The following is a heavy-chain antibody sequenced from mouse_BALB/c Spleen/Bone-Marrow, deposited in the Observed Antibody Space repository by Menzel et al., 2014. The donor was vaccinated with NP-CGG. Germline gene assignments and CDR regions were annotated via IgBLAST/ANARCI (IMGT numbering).Heavy chain of an antibody. Sequence: VQLQQSGPALVKPGASVKMSCKASGYTFTSYVLHWVTQKPGQGLEWVGYINPYNDGPKYNQKFKGKATLTSDKSSSTAYMELSSPTSEASAVYSSAREDGYYGMDYWGQGTSVTVSA. CDR2: INPYNDGP. V-gene: IGHV1-14*01. CDR3: AREDGYYGMDY. D-gene: IGHD2-3*01. J-gene: IGHJ4*01. CDR1: GYTFTSYV.